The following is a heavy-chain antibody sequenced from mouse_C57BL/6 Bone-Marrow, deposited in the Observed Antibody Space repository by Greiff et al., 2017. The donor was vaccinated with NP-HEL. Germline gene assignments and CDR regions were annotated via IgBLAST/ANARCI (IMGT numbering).Heavy chain of an antibody. CDR2: IYPGNSDT. CDR1: GYTFTSYW. J-gene: IGHJ2*01. V-gene: IGHV1-5*01. D-gene: IGHD2-4*01. Sequence: VQLKQSGTVLARPGASVKMSCKTSGYTFTSYWMHWVKQRPGPGLEWIGAIYPGNSDTSYNPKFKGKAKLTAVTSASTAYMELSSLTNEDSAVYYCTGIYYDYDYYFDYWGQGTTLTVSS. CDR3: TGIYYDYDYYFDY.